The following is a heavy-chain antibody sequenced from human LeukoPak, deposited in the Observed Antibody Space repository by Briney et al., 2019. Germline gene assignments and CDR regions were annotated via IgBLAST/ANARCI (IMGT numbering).Heavy chain of an antibody. CDR1: GYTFTDYY. V-gene: IGHV1-2*02. CDR3: AREYYDSSAYNQEAIDY. Sequence: ASVKVSCKASGYTFTDYYMHWVRQAPGQGLEWLGWINPNSGGTNYAQKFQGRVTMTRDTSISTAYMELSRLRSDNTAVYYCAREYYDSSAYNQEAIDYWGQGTLVTVSS. J-gene: IGHJ4*02. CDR2: INPNSGGT. D-gene: IGHD3-22*01.